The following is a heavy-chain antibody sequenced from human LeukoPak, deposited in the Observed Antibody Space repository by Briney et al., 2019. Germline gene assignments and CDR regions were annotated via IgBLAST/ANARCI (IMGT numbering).Heavy chain of an antibody. CDR1: GGTFSSYA. J-gene: IGHJ3*02. D-gene: IGHD3-10*02. CDR3: ARDPGCSGAFDI. Sequence: SVKVSCKASGGTFSSYAISWVRQAPGQGLEWMGGIIPIFGTANYAQKFQGRVTITADKSTSTAYMELSSLRSEDTAVYYCARDPGCSGAFDIWGQGTMVTVSS. V-gene: IGHV1-69*06. CDR2: IIPIFGTA.